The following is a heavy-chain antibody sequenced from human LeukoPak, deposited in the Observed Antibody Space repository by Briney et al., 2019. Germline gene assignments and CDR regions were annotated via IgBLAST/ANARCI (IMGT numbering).Heavy chain of an antibody. V-gene: IGHV3-53*01. CDR1: GFTVSSNY. CDR3: ARGGSYLSACDI. CDR2: IYSGGST. Sequence: GGSLRLSCAASGFTVSSNYMSWVRQAPGKGLEWVSIIYSGGSTFYADSVKGRFTISRDNSKNTRYLQMNSLRAEDTAVYYCARGGSYLSACDIWGQGTMVTVSS. J-gene: IGHJ3*02. D-gene: IGHD1-26*01.